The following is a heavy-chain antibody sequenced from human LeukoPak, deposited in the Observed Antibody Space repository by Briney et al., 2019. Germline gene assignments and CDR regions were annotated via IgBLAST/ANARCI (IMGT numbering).Heavy chain of an antibody. D-gene: IGHD3-9*01. CDR1: GGSFSSYY. V-gene: IGHV4-4*07. CDR3: AREHNYYDILTGYYRGNWFDP. J-gene: IGHJ5*02. Sequence: SETLSLTCAVYGGSFSSYYWSWIRQPAGKGLEWIGRIYTSGSANYNPSLKSRVTMSVDTSKNQFSLKLSSVTAADTAVYYCAREHNYYDILTGYYRGNWFDPWGQGTLVTVSS. CDR2: IYTSGSA.